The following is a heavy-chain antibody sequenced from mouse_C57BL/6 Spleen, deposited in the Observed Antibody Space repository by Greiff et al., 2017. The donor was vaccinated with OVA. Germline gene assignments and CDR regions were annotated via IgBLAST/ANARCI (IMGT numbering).Heavy chain of an antibody. Sequence: QVQLKESGPGILQSSQTLSLTCSFSGFSLSTSGMGVSWLRQPSGQGLEWLAHLYWGDDKRYNPSMKSRLTISKDTSSNHVFLKITSVYTADAATYYCARTAVATYYYAMDYWGQGTSVTVSS. V-gene: IGHV8-12*01. CDR3: ARTAVATYYYAMDY. J-gene: IGHJ4*01. CDR2: LYWGDDK. D-gene: IGHD1-1*01. CDR1: GFSLSTSGMG.